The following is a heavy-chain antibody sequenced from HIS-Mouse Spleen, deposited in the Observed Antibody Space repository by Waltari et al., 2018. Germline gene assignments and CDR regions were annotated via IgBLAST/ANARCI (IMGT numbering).Heavy chain of an antibody. CDR3: AREIPYSSSWYDWYFDL. D-gene: IGHD6-13*01. CDR1: GYTFTSYG. CDR2: ISAYNGNP. V-gene: IGHV1-18*01. Sequence: QVQLVQSGAEVKKPGASVKVSCKASGYTFTSYGISWVRQAPGQGLEWMGWISAYNGNPNYAKKLQGRVTMPTDTSTSTAYMELRSLRSDDTAVYYCAREIPYSSSWYDWYFDLWGRGTLVTVSS. J-gene: IGHJ2*01.